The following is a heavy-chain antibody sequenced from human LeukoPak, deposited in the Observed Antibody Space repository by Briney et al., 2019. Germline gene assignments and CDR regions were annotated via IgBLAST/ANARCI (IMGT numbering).Heavy chain of an antibody. CDR3: ARDRHVYYDILTGYASYFEY. CDR2: IRYDGNNK. CDR1: GFTFSTYG. Sequence: GGSLRLSCAASGFTFSTYGMHGVRQAPGKGRERVAFIRYDGNNKFYADSVKGRFTISRDNSKTTLYLQMNSLRPEDTSVYYCARDRHVYYDILTGYASYFEYWGQGALVTVSS. D-gene: IGHD3-9*01. J-gene: IGHJ4*02. V-gene: IGHV3-30*02.